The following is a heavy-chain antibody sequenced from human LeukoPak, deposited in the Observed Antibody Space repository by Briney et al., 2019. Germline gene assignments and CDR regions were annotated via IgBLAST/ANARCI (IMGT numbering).Heavy chain of an antibody. D-gene: IGHD2-15*01. V-gene: IGHV4-59*01. Sequence: SETLSLTCTVSGGSISSYYWSWIRQPPGKGLEWIGYIYYSGSTNYNPSLKSRVTISVDTSKNQFSLKLSSVTAADTAVYYSASKPVRYCSGGSCYEGNWFDPWGQGTLVTVSS. CDR3: ASKPVRYCSGGSCYEGNWFDP. CDR1: GGSISSYY. CDR2: IYYSGST. J-gene: IGHJ5*02.